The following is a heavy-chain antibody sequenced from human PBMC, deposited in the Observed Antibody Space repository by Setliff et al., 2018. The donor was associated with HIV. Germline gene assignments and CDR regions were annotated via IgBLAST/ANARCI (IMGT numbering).Heavy chain of an antibody. CDR1: GGSISSSSYY. Sequence: PSETLSLTCTVSGGSISSSSYYWGWIRQPPGKGLEWIGSIYHSGSTYYNPSRKSRVTISVDTSKNQFSLKLSSVTAADTAVYYCARLPSYYYYYYMDVWGKGTTVTVSS. CDR2: IYHSGST. V-gene: IGHV4-39*07. CDR3: ARLPSYYYYYYMDV. J-gene: IGHJ6*03.